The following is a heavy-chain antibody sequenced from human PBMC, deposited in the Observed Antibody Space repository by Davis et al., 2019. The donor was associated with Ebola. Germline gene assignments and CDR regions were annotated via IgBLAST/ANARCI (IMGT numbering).Heavy chain of an antibody. J-gene: IGHJ4*02. Sequence: PGGSLRLSCAASGFSFSTYNMNWVRQTPGKGLEWLSYISSSGNTLYYADSVKGRFTISRDNAENSLYLQMTSLRDEDTAVYYCASSWDYWGQGTLVTVST. CDR3: ASSWDY. CDR2: ISSSGNTL. V-gene: IGHV3-48*02. D-gene: IGHD6-6*01. CDR1: GFSFSTYN.